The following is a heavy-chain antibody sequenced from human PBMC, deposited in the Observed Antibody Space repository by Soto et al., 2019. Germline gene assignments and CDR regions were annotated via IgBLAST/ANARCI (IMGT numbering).Heavy chain of an antibody. V-gene: IGHV4-61*01. D-gene: IGHD6-6*01. CDR1: GGSVSSGSYY. CDR3: ARVEYSSSSYFDY. Sequence: PSETLSLTCTVSGGSVSSGSYYWSWIRQPPGKGLEWIGYIYYSGSTNYNPSLKSRVTISVDTSKNQFSLKLSSVTAADTAVYYCARVEYSSSSYFDYWGQGTLVTVS. J-gene: IGHJ4*02. CDR2: IYYSGST.